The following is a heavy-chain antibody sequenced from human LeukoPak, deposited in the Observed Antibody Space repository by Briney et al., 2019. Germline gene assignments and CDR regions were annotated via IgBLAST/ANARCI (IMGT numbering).Heavy chain of an antibody. J-gene: IGHJ4*02. CDR3: ARGQDYGGNFDY. CDR2: MNPNSGNT. D-gene: IGHD4-23*01. V-gene: IGHV1-8*01. Sequence: ASVKVSCKASGYTFTSYDINWVRQATGQGLEWMGWMNPNSGNTGYAQKFQGRVTMTRNTSISTAYMELSSLRSEDTAVYYCARGQDYGGNFDYWGPGTLVTVSS. CDR1: GYTFTSYD.